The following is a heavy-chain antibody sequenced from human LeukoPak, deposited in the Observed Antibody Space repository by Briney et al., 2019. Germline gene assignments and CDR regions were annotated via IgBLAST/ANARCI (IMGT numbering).Heavy chain of an antibody. CDR1: GFIFSNYG. CDR2: ISFSSTHI. V-gene: IGHV3-21*04. Sequence: GGSLRLSCAASGFIFSNYGMSWVRQAPGKGLEWVSSISFSSTHIYYADSIQGRFTISRDNAENSLYLQMNSLRAEDTAVYYCARDRDLGIQPPDYWGQGTLVTVSS. CDR3: ARDRDLGIQPPDY. J-gene: IGHJ4*02.